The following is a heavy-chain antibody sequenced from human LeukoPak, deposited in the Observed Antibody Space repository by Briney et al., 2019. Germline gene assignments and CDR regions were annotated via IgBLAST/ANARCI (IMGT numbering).Heavy chain of an antibody. D-gene: IGHD3-22*01. Sequence: GGSLRLSCAASGFTFSSYAMSWVRQAPGKGLEWVSTISDSGGYTYYADSVKGRFTISRDNSKNTLYLQMNSLKAEDTAVYYCAKQDRYYGSTQEAFDIWGQGTMVTVSS. CDR3: AKQDRYYGSTQEAFDI. CDR2: ISDSGGYT. V-gene: IGHV3-23*01. J-gene: IGHJ3*02. CDR1: GFTFSSYA.